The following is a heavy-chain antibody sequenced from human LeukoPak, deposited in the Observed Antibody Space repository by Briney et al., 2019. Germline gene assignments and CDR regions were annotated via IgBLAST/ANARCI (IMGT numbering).Heavy chain of an antibody. Sequence: GASVKISCKASGYTFTGHFIYWVRQAPGQGLEWMGWINPNSGGTNNPQKFQGRITMTRDMSISTAYMELSSPRSDDTAVYYCTRVWKSGPDWFDPWGQGTLVTVSS. CDR2: INPNSGGT. V-gene: IGHV1-2*02. CDR3: TRVWKSGPDWFDP. J-gene: IGHJ5*02. D-gene: IGHD3-3*01. CDR1: GYTFTGHF.